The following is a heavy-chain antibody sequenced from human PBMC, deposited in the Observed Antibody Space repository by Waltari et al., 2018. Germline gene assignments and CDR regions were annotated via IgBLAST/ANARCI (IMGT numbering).Heavy chain of an antibody. CDR3: TRDLYGRGGDYFDP. J-gene: IGHJ4*02. CDR1: GFSFSSYD. D-gene: IGHD2-8*01. CDR2: MSGSGRSYI. Sequence: DVQLVESGGGLVKPGGSLRLPCSASGFSFSSYDMNWVRQAPGGGLEGVVSMSGSGRSYIFYTDSVKCRFTIARDNAKNSLFLQMNSRRAEDTAVYYCTRDLYGRGGDYFDPWGQGTLVTVSS. V-gene: IGHV3-21*01.